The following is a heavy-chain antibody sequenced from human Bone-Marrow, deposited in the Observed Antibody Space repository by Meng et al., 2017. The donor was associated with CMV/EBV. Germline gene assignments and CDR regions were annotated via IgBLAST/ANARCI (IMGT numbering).Heavy chain of an antibody. CDR2: ISYDGKNK. D-gene: IGHD3-22*01. Sequence: GESLKISCAASGFTFSSYAMHWVRQAPGKGLEWVAVISYDGKNKYYADFVKGRFTISRDNSKSTLYPQMNSLRAEDTAVYYCARDRMIVLGYGMDVWGQGTTVTVSS. CDR3: ARDRMIVLGYGMDV. CDR1: GFTFSSYA. J-gene: IGHJ6*02. V-gene: IGHV3-30*04.